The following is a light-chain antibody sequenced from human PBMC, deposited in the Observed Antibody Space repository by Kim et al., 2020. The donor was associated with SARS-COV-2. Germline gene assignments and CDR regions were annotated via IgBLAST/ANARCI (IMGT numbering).Light chain of an antibody. CDR3: QQDYSYPLT. V-gene: IGKV1-6*01. Sequence: AIQMTQSPSSLSTSVGDRVTITCRASQDIGIDLGWYQQKPGKAPNLLIYGASSLQSGVPSRFSGSGSGTDFTLTVSSLQPEDFATYYCQQDYSYPLTFGGGTKVDIK. CDR1: QDIGID. J-gene: IGKJ4*02. CDR2: GAS.